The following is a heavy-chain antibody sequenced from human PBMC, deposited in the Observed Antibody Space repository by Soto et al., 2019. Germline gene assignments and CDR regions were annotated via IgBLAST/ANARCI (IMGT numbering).Heavy chain of an antibody. V-gene: IGHV3-72*01. Sequence: GGSLRLSCAASGFTFSAHYMDWVRQAPGKGLEWVGRTRDRANSYTTEYAASVKDRYTTSRDDSQNLMYLKMNSLKTEDTAVYYCVRGAAARPGEYYYYGLDVWGQGTTVTVSS. J-gene: IGHJ6*02. CDR1: GFTFSAHY. CDR2: TRDRANSYTT. CDR3: VRGAAARPGEYYYYGLDV. D-gene: IGHD6-6*01.